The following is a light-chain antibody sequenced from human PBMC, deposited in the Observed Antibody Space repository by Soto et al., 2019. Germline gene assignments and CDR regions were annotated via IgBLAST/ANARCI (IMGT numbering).Light chain of an antibody. CDR1: QSVSSSY. CDR3: QQYGSSLS. J-gene: IGKJ4*01. Sequence: ELVLTQSPGTLSLSPGERATLSCRASQSVSSSYLAGYQQKPGQAPRLLIYGASSRATGIPDRFSGSGSGTDFTIIISRLEPEDFAVYYCQQYGSSLSVGGGTKVEIK. CDR2: GAS. V-gene: IGKV3-20*01.